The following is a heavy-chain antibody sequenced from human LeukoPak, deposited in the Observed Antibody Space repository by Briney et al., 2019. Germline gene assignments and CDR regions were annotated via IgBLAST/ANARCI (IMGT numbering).Heavy chain of an antibody. V-gene: IGHV4-4*07. CDR3: ARDWVVGAARSFDY. Sequence: SETLSLTCTVSGGSIDNYYWTWIRQPAGKGLEWIGLIYTTGSTNYNPSLKSRVTMSVDTSKNQISLSLSSVTAADTAVYYCARDWVVGAARSFDYWGQGILVTVSS. CDR2: IYTTGST. D-gene: IGHD1-26*01. CDR1: GGSIDNYY. J-gene: IGHJ4*02.